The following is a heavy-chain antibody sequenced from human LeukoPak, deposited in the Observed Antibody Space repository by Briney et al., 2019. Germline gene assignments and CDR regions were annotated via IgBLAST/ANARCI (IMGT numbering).Heavy chain of an antibody. V-gene: IGHV4-59*01. CDR2: MYHSGSI. CDR3: AATIKRDYGDTNLDY. J-gene: IGHJ4*02. Sequence: SETLSLTCTVPGDSISSYYWSRIRQPPGKGLEWIGYMYHSGSINYSPSLKSRVTISIDTSKNQFSLRLTSVTAADTAVYYCAATIKRDYGDTNLDYWGQGTLVTVSS. D-gene: IGHD4-17*01. CDR1: GDSISSYY.